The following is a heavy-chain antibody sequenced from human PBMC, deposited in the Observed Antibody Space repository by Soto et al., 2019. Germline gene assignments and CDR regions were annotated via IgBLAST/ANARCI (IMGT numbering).Heavy chain of an antibody. V-gene: IGHV4-59*01. CDR3: ARASIVLEMATIRPRYYYYYGMDV. J-gene: IGHJ6*02. Sequence: SETLSLTCTVSGGSISSYYWSWIRQPPGKGLEWIGYIYYSGSTNYNPSLKSRVTISVDTSKNQFSLKLSSVTAADTAVYYCARASIVLEMATIRPRYYYYYGMDVWGQGTTVTVSS. CDR2: IYYSGST. D-gene: IGHD5-12*01. CDR1: GGSISSYY.